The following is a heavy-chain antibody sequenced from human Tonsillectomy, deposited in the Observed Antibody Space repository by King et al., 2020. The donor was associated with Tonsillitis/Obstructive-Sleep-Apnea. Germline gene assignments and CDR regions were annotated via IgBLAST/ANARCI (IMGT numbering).Heavy chain of an antibody. CDR3: AKGDRAGSPAYYFYYMDV. V-gene: IGHV3-23*04. J-gene: IGHJ6*03. Sequence: VQLVESGGDLVQPGGSLRLSCAASGFTFSNYAMGWVRQAPGKGLEWVSSISSRGSTTYYADFVKGRFTISRDNSKNTLNLQMISQRAEDTAFYYCAKGDRAGSPAYYFYYMDVWGKGTTVTVSS. CDR1: GFTFSNYA. D-gene: IGHD3-22*01. CDR2: ISSRGSTT.